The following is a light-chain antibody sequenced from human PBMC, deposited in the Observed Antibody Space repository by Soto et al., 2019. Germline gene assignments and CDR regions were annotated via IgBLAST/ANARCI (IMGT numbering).Light chain of an antibody. Sequence: QSVVTQPPSASGTPGQRVTIPCSGSYSDIGNNYVHWYQQLPGMAPKLVIHTNNQRPSGVPDRFSSSKSGTSASLAITGLRSEDEADYYCATWDDSLRGPVFGGGTKLTVL. J-gene: IGLJ2*01. V-gene: IGLV1-47*01. CDR2: TNN. CDR1: YSDIGNNY. CDR3: ATWDDSLRGPV.